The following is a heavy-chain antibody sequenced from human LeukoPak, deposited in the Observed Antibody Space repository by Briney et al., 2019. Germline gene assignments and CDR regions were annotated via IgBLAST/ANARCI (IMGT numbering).Heavy chain of an antibody. CDR1: GFTFSIHS. CDR3: ARDRNYYGSGKDAFDI. D-gene: IGHD3-10*01. CDR2: ISSSSNTI. V-gene: IGHV3-48*01. J-gene: IGHJ3*02. Sequence: GGSLRLSCAASGFTFSIHSMNWVRQAPGKGLEWVSYISSSSNTIYYADSVKGRFTISRDNAKNSLYPQMNSLRVEDTAVYYCARDRNYYGSGKDAFDIWGQGTMVTVSS.